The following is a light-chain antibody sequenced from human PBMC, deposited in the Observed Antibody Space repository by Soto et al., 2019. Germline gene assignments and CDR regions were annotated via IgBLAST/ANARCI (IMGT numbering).Light chain of an antibody. CDR3: CSYAGSDTHYV. Sequence: QSALTQPRSVSGSPGQSVTISCTGTSSDVGGCNSVSWYQQHPDKAPKFMIYDVSKRPSGVPDRFSGSKSGNTASLTISGLQAEDEADYYCCSYAGSDTHYVFGTGTKLTVL. CDR1: SSDVGGCNS. J-gene: IGLJ1*01. CDR2: DVS. V-gene: IGLV2-11*01.